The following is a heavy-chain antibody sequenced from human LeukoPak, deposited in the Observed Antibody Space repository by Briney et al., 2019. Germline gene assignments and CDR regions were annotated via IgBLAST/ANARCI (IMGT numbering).Heavy chain of an antibody. CDR1: GYTFTSYY. CDR3: ARELKWELYYYYYYYGMDV. CDR2: INPNSGGT. D-gene: IGHD1-26*01. Sequence: GASVKVSCKASGYTFTSYYMHWVRQAPGQGLEWMGRINPNSGGTNYAQKFQGRVTMTRDTSISTAYMELSRLRSDDTAVYYCARELKWELYYYYYYYGMDVWGQGTTVTVSS. V-gene: IGHV1-2*06. J-gene: IGHJ6*02.